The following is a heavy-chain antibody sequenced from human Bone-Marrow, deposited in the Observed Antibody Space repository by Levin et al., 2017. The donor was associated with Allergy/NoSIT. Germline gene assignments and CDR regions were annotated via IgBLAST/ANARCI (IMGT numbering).Heavy chain of an antibody. CDR2: ISYDGSNK. J-gene: IGHJ3*02. D-gene: IGHD3-22*01. CDR1: GFTFSSYG. Sequence: GESLKISCAASGFTFSSYGMHWVRQAPGKGLEWVAFISYDGSNKYYADSVKGRFTISRDNSKNTLYLQMNSLRAEDTAVYYCAKERLYGPNSSGYYADAFDIWGQGTMVTISS. V-gene: IGHV3-30*18. CDR3: AKERLYGPNSSGYYADAFDI.